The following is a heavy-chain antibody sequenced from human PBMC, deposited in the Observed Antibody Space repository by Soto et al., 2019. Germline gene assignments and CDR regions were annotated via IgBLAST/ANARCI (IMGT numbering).Heavy chain of an antibody. J-gene: IGHJ5*02. D-gene: IGHD3-10*01. CDR2: MNPNSGNT. V-gene: IGHV1-8*01. CDR3: ARGSRGVRFDP. Sequence: QVQRVQSGAEVEKPGASVKVSCKASGYSFTSYDSNWVRQATGQGLEWMGWMNPNSGNTGYAQKFKGRVTMTRNTSISTAYMELSSLRAEDTAVYYCARGSRGVRFDPWGQGTLVTVSS. CDR1: GYSFTSYD.